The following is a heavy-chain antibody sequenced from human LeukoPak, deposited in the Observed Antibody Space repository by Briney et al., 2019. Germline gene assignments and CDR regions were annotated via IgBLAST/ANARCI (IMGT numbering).Heavy chain of an antibody. CDR2: ISAYNGNT. V-gene: IGHV1-18*01. D-gene: IGHD3-22*01. CDR1: GYTFTSYG. Sequence: ASVKVSCKASGYTFTSYGISWVRQAPGQGLEWMGWISAYNGNTNYAQKLQDRVTMTTDTSTSTAYMELRSLRSDDTAVYYCARVRKLDSSGYYYFPDYWGQGTLVTVSS. J-gene: IGHJ4*02. CDR3: ARVRKLDSSGYYYFPDY.